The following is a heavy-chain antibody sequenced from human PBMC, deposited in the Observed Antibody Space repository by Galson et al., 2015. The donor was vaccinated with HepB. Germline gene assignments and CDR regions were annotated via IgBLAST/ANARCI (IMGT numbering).Heavy chain of an antibody. Sequence: SLRLSCAASGFTFSSYSMNWVRQAPGKGLEWVSYISSSSSTIYYADSVKGRFTISRDNAKNSLYLQMNSLRAEDTAVYYCVGRGYGSRDHSYRFDPWGQGTLVTVSS. CDR2: ISSSSSTI. D-gene: IGHD5-24*01. V-gene: IGHV3-48*01. J-gene: IGHJ5*02. CDR1: GFTFSSYS. CDR3: VGRGYGSRDHSYRFDP.